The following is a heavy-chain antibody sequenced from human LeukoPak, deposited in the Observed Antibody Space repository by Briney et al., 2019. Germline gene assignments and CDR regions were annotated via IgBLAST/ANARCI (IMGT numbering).Heavy chain of an antibody. D-gene: IGHD2/OR15-2a*01. CDR2: TSSSGTYT. Sequence: GGSLRLSCAVSGFTFSSYWMRWVRQAPGKGLEWVSSTSSSGTYTSFADSVKGRFTISRDNAKNSLSLQMNSLRAEDTAVYYCARGSMGGTFDYWGQGTLVTVSA. CDR1: GFTFSSYW. V-gene: IGHV3-21*06. J-gene: IGHJ4*02. CDR3: ARGSMGGTFDY.